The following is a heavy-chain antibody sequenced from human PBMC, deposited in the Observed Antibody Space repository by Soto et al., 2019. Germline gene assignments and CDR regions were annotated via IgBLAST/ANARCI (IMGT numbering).Heavy chain of an antibody. CDR1: GLTFSSYA. Sequence: EVQLLESGGGLVQPGWSLRLSCAASGLTFSSYAMSWVRQAPGKGLEWVSAISGSGGRTYCADSVRGRFTISRDTSTITVYLQMNSLRAEDTAVYYCAKMKARGDYVQDPWGQGTLVTVSS. V-gene: IGHV3-23*01. CDR2: ISGSGGRT. D-gene: IGHD4-17*01. CDR3: AKMKARGDYVQDP. J-gene: IGHJ5*02.